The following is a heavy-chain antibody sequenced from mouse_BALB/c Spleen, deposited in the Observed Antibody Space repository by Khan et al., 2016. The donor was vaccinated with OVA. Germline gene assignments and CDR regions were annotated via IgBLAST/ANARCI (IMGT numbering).Heavy chain of an antibody. CDR3: TRNDDDSVEYLDD. CDR1: GFSLISYA. V-gene: IGHV2-9*02. CDR2: LWAGGST. J-gene: IGHJ1*01. Sequence: VQLLESGPGLVAPSQSLSITCTVSGFSLISYAVHWVRQPPGKGLEWLGALWAGGSTNSNSALMSRLSIRKDHSKSQVILKMNSLQSDDTTMYYCTRNDDDSVEYLDDGGAGTTVTVSS. D-gene: IGHD2-13*01.